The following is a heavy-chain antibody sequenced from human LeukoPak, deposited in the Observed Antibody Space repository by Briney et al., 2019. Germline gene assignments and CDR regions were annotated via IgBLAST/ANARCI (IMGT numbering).Heavy chain of an antibody. Sequence: GRSLRLSCAASGFTFSSYAMHWVRQAPGKGLEWVAVISYDGSNKYYADSVKGRFTISRDNSKNTLYLQMNSLRAEDTAVYYCASRGVDYWGQGTLVTVSS. D-gene: IGHD3-10*01. CDR2: ISYDGSNK. CDR3: ASRGVDY. J-gene: IGHJ4*02. CDR1: GFTFSSYA. V-gene: IGHV3-30-3*01.